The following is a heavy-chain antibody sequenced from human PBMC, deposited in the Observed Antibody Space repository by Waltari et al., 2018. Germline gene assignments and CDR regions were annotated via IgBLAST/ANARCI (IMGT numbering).Heavy chain of an antibody. D-gene: IGHD3-16*01. V-gene: IGHV3-74*01. CDR1: GFTFSSSY. CDR3: ARDGGGNGYIHY. CDR2: INTDGSST. J-gene: IGHJ4*02. Sequence: EVQLVESGGGLVQPGGSLRLSCEASGFTFSSSYMHWVRQAPGKGRVWVSRINTDGSSTNYADSVKGRFTISRDNGKNTLYLQMNSLRAEDAAVYYCARDGGGNGYIHYWGQGTLVTVSS.